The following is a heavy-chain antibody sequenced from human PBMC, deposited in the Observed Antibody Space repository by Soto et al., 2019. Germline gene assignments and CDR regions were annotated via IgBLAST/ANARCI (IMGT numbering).Heavy chain of an antibody. Sequence: QVQLQESGPGLVKPSETLSLTCTVSGGSISSYYWSWIRQPPGKGLEWIGYIYYSGSTNYNPPLKRRVTISVDTSKNQFALKLSSVTAADTAVYYCARGLSVFLDYCGQGTLVTVSS. V-gene: IGHV4-59*01. CDR1: GGSISSYY. J-gene: IGHJ4*02. CDR3: ARGLSVFLDY. CDR2: IYYSGST.